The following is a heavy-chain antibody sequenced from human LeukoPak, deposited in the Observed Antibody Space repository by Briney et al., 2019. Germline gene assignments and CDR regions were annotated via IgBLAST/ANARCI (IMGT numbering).Heavy chain of an antibody. J-gene: IGHJ4*02. D-gene: IGHD6-19*01. V-gene: IGHV3-23*01. CDR2: ISGSSGRT. CDR3: AKGRPTVAAGSEY. Sequence: GSLRLSCAASGFTFNNCGMSWVRQAPGKGLEWVSAISGSSGRTYYADSVKGRFTISRDNSKNTLYLQMNSLRAEDTAVYYCAKGRPTVAAGSEYWGQGTLVSVSS. CDR1: GFTFNNCG.